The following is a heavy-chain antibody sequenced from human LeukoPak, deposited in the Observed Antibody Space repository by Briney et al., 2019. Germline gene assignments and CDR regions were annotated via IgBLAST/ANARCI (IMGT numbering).Heavy chain of an antibody. CDR2: ISSSSSYI. CDR3: AREGDDYEGDY. D-gene: IGHD4-17*01. Sequence: GGSLRLSCVASGFTFSKNWMHWVRQAPGKGLEWVSSISSSSSYIYYADSVKGRFTISRDNAKNSLYLQMNSLRAEDTAVYYCAREGDDYEGDYWGQGTLVTVSS. J-gene: IGHJ4*02. CDR1: GFTFSKNW. V-gene: IGHV3-21*01.